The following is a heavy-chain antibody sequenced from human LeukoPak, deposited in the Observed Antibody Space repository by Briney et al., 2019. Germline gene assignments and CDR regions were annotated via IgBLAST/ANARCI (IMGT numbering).Heavy chain of an antibody. Sequence: RASVKVSCKASGYTFTGYYMHWVRQAPGQGLEWMGWINPNSGGTNYAQKFQGRVTMTRDTSISTAYMELSRLRSDDTAVYYCVRGRGDSSGYYYVSDDYWGQGTLVTVSS. V-gene: IGHV1-2*02. J-gene: IGHJ4*02. CDR1: GYTFTGYY. CDR2: INPNSGGT. D-gene: IGHD3-22*01. CDR3: VRGRGDSSGYYYVSDDY.